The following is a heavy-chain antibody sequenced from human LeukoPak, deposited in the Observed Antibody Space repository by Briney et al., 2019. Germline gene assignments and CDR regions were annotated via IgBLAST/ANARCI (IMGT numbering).Heavy chain of an antibody. D-gene: IGHD3-9*01. CDR1: GFTFSSYA. J-gene: IGHJ4*02. Sequence: GGSLRLSCAASGFTFSSYAMSWVRQAPGKGLEWVSYISSSGSTIYYADSVKGRFTISRDNAKNSLYLQMNSLRAEDTAVYYCARDSYYDILTGYSHFDYWGQGTLVTVSS. V-gene: IGHV3-48*03. CDR2: ISSSGSTI. CDR3: ARDSYYDILTGYSHFDY.